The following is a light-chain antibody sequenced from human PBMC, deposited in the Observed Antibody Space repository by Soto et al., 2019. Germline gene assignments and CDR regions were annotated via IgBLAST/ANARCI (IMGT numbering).Light chain of an antibody. CDR2: EVS. J-gene: IGLJ1*01. CDR1: SSDVGGYNY. V-gene: IGLV2-14*01. CDR3: SSYTSSSTPYV. Sequence: QSALTQPASVSGSPGQSITISCTGTSSDVGGYNYVSWDQQHPGKDPKLMIYEVSNRPSGVSNRFSGSKSGNTASLPISGLQAEDEADYYCSSYTSSSTPYVFGTGTKLTVL.